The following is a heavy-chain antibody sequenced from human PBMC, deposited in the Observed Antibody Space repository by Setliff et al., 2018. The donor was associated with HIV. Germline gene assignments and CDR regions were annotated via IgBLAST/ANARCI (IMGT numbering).Heavy chain of an antibody. V-gene: IGHV3-21*01. CDR1: GFTFSSYS. CDR3: AANIMGLSPEDF. J-gene: IGHJ4*02. CDR2: ISSGSDYI. D-gene: IGHD1-26*01. Sequence: PGGSLRLSCAASGFTFSSYSMNWVRQAPGKGLEWVSSISSGSDYIYYADSVRGRFTISRDNGKHSLFLQMNSLRPEDTAVYYCAANIMGLSPEDFWGQGTLVTVSS.